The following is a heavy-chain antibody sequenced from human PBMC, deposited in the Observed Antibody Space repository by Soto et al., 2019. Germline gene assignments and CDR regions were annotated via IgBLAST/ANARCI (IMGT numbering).Heavy chain of an antibody. Sequence: GGSLRLSCAASGFTFSSYGMHWVRQAPGKGLEWVAVIWYDGSNKYYADSVKGRFTISRDNSKNTLYLQMSSLRSEDTAVYYCARRQQLISLDYWGQGTLVTVSS. J-gene: IGHJ4*02. V-gene: IGHV3-33*01. CDR2: IWYDGSNK. CDR3: ARRQQLISLDY. D-gene: IGHD6-13*01. CDR1: GFTFSSYG.